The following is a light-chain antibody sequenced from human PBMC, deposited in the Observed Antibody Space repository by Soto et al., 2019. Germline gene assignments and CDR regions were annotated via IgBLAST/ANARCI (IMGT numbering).Light chain of an antibody. Sequence: IQMTQSPSALSASVGDRVTITCRASQDIRHFLAWYQHKPGRVPKLLIYAASTLQSGVPSRFSGSGSGTDFILTISSLQPEDAATYYCQKYNSATRTLGGGTTVEI. V-gene: IGKV1-27*01. J-gene: IGKJ4*01. CDR2: AAS. CDR1: QDIRHF. CDR3: QKYNSATRT.